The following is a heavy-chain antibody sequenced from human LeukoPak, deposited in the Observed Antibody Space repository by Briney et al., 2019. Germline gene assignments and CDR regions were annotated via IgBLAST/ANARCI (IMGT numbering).Heavy chain of an antibody. Sequence: GASVKVSCKTSGYTFTSYGINWVRQATGQGLEWMGWMNPNSGNTGYAQKFQGRVTMTRNTSISTAYMELSSLRSEDTAVYYCARDRAPQGYGVDYYYYYMDVWGKGTTVTVSS. CDR1: GYTFTSYG. V-gene: IGHV1-8*01. D-gene: IGHD2-15*01. CDR2: MNPNSGNT. CDR3: ARDRAPQGYGVDYYYYYMDV. J-gene: IGHJ6*03.